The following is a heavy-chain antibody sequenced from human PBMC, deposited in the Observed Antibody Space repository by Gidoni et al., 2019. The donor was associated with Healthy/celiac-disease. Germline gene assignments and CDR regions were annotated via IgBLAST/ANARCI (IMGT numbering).Heavy chain of an antibody. Sequence: QVQLQESGPGLVKPSETLSLTCAVSGYSIRSGYYWGWIRQPPGKGLEWIGSIYHSGSTYYNPSLKSRVTISVDTSKNQFSLKLSSVTAADTAVYYCARVVLRYFDWSRTLYYFDYWGQGTLVTVSS. CDR2: IYHSGST. CDR3: ARVVLRYFDWSRTLYYFDY. D-gene: IGHD3-9*01. V-gene: IGHV4-38-2*01. J-gene: IGHJ4*02. CDR1: GYSIRSGYY.